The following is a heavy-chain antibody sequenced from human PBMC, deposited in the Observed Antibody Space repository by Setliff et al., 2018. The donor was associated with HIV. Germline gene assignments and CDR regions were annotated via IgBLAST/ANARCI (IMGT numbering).Heavy chain of an antibody. V-gene: IGHV4-61*09. CDR1: GGSISSGPYF. J-gene: IGHJ6*03. CDR3: ARAQGYDYYMDV. Sequence: SETLSLTCTVSGGSISSGPYFWSWLRQPAGKGVEWMGHIYTSGRTLYNPSLKSRVTISGDTSKNQFSLKVTSVTAADTAVYYCARAQGYDYYMDVWG. CDR2: IYTSGRT.